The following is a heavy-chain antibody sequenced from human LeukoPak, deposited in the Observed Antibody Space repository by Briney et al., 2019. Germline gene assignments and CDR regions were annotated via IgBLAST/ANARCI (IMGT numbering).Heavy chain of an antibody. V-gene: IGHV4-38-2*02. CDR2: IYHSGST. D-gene: IGHD4-17*01. CDR1: GYSISSGYY. Sequence: SETLSLTCAVSGYSISSGYYWGWIRQPPGKGLEWIGSIYHSGSTYYNPSLKSRVTISVDTSKNQFSLKLSSVTAADTAVYYCAREGDYGDDWGQGTLVTASS. J-gene: IGHJ4*02. CDR3: AREGDYGDD.